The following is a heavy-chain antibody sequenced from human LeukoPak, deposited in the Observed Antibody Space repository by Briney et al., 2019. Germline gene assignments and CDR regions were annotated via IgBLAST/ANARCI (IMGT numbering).Heavy chain of an antibody. Sequence: GGSLRLSCAAWGFTFRSYGASGVRQARGKGVEGVSAICGRGGSIYYADPVKGRFTISRANSKNTLYLQMTSLRAEDTAVYYCARVLGNCSSTSCYFPDAFDIWGQGTMVTVSS. CDR3: ARVLGNCSSTSCYFPDAFDI. CDR1: GFTFRSYG. V-gene: IGHV3-23*01. D-gene: IGHD2-2*01. J-gene: IGHJ3*02. CDR2: ICGRGGSI.